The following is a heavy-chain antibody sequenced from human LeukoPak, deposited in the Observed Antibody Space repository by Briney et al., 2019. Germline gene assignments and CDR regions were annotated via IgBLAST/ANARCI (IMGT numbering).Heavy chain of an antibody. CDR3: ASTRILSGGSFDA. CDR1: GYAFTSNS. J-gene: IGHJ3*01. D-gene: IGHD3-10*01. CDR2: INPYNGNT. Sequence: ASVKVSCKASGYAFTSNSFVWVRQAPGQGLEWVAWINPYNGNTDSAHRFQDRVTMTTDTSTSTAYMELRTLRSDDTAMYFCASTRILSGGSFDAWGQGTMVIVSS. V-gene: IGHV1-18*01.